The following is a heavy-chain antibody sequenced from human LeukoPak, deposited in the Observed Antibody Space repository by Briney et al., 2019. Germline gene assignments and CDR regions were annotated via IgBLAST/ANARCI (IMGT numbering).Heavy chain of an antibody. Sequence: ASVTVSCKVSGYTLTELSMHWVRQAPGKGLEWMGGFDPEDGETIYAQKFQGRVTMTEDTSTDTAYMELSSLRSEDTAVYYCAREPPTYYDFWSGDAFDIWGQGTMVTVSS. CDR1: GYTLTELS. J-gene: IGHJ3*02. CDR3: AREPPTYYDFWSGDAFDI. D-gene: IGHD3-3*01. CDR2: FDPEDGET. V-gene: IGHV1-24*01.